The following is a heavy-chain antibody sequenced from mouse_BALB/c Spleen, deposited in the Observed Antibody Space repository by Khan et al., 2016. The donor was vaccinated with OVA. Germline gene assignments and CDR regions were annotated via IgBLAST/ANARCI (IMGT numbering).Heavy chain of an antibody. D-gene: IGHD2-10*01. CDR1: GYTFTNYG. Sequence: QIQLVQSGPELKKPGETVKISCKASGYTFTNYGMNWVKQSPGKALKWMGWINTYTGETTYADDFKGRFAFSLETSATTAYLQINNLKNEDTATYFCARPPYLSYTLDYWGQGTSVTVSS. CDR3: ARPPYLSYTLDY. V-gene: IGHV9-3-1*01. CDR2: INTYTGET. J-gene: IGHJ4*01.